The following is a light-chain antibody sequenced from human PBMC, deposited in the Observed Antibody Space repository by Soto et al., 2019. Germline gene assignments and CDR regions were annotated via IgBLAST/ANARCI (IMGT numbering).Light chain of an antibody. Sequence: DIQLTQSPSFLSASVGDRVTITCRASQAISSYLAWFQQRPGKAPKVLIYAASTLQSGVPSRFSGSGSGIEFTLTISSLQPEDFATSFCQQLNSYPWTFGQGTKVEIK. CDR2: AAS. J-gene: IGKJ1*01. CDR3: QQLNSYPWT. V-gene: IGKV1-9*01. CDR1: QAISSY.